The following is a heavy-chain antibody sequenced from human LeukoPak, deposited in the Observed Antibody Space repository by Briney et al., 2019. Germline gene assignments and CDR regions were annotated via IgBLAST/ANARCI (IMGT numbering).Heavy chain of an antibody. CDR2: IYSGGST. J-gene: IGHJ3*02. V-gene: IGHV3-66*01. D-gene: IGHD2-15*01. CDR1: GFTVSSNY. CDR3: ARVWYIFGEVAATVPYNDAFDI. Sequence: QAGGSLRLSCAASGFTVSSNYMSWVRQAPGKGLEWVSVIYSGGSTYYADSVKGRFTISRDNSKNTLYLQMNSLRAEDTALYYCARVWYIFGEVAATVPYNDAFDIWGQGTMVTISS.